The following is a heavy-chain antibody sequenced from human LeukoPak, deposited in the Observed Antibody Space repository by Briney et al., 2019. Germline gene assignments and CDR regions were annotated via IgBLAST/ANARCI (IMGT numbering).Heavy chain of an antibody. D-gene: IGHD6-25*01. Sequence: ASVKVSCMASGYTFTTYHINWVRQATGQGLEWMGWMNPNSGDRGYAQKFQGRVTITTDTSIGTAYMELSSLRSEDTAVYFCARTTSFTASGYDYWGQGTLVTVSS. CDR2: MNPNSGDR. J-gene: IGHJ4*02. CDR3: ARTTSFTASGYDY. V-gene: IGHV1-8*03. CDR1: GYTFTTYH.